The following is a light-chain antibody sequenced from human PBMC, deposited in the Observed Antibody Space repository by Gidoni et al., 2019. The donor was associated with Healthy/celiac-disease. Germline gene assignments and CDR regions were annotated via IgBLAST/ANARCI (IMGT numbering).Light chain of an antibody. CDR2: EGS. V-gene: IGLV2-23*01. J-gene: IGLJ1*01. CDR1: SSDVGSYNL. CDR3: CSYAGSSYV. Sequence: QSALTPPASVSGSPGPSITSPCTGTSSDVGSYNLVSWYQQHPGKAPKCMIYEGSKRPSGVSNRFSGSKSGNTASLTISGLQAEDEADYYCCSYAGSSYVFGTGTKVTVL.